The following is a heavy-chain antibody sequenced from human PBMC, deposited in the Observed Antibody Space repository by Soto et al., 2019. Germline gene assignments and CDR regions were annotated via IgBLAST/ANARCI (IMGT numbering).Heavy chain of an antibody. V-gene: IGHV3-48*01. Sequence: EVQLVESGGGLVQPGGSLRLSCAASGFTFSSYSMNWVRQAPGKGLEWVSYISSSSRTIYCADSVKGRFTISRDNPKNSLYLQMNSLRAENTAVYYCAREWDGDGYNSGWFDPWGQGTLVTVSS. J-gene: IGHJ5*02. CDR1: GFTFSSYS. CDR3: AREWDGDGYNSGWFDP. D-gene: IGHD5-12*01. CDR2: ISSSSRTI.